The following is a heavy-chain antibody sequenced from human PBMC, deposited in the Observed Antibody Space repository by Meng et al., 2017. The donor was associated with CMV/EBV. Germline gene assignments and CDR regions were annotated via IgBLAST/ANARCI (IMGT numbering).Heavy chain of an antibody. CDR2: IIPTFGTA. CDR3: ARGGGKYYYDSSGYYNGGWFDP. J-gene: IGHJ5*02. D-gene: IGHD3-22*01. CDR1: YA. V-gene: IGHV1-69*05. Sequence: YAISWVRQAPGQGLEWMGGIIPTFGTANYAQKFQGRVTITTDESTSTAYMELSSLRSEDTAVYYCARGGGKYYYDSSGYYNGGWFDPWGQGTLVTVSS.